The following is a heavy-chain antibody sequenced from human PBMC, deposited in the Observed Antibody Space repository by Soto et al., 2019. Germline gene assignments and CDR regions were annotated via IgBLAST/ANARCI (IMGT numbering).Heavy chain of an antibody. CDR1: GGSFSGYY. J-gene: IGHJ4*02. D-gene: IGHD3-22*01. CDR3: ARGRSAADSSGYYTKSYGY. Sequence: SETLSLTCAVYGGSFSGYYWSWIRQPPGKGLEWIGEINHSGSTNYNPSLKSRVTISVDTSKNQFSLKLSSVTAADTAVYYCARGRSAADSSGYYTKSYGYWGQGTLVTVSS. CDR2: INHSGST. V-gene: IGHV4-34*01.